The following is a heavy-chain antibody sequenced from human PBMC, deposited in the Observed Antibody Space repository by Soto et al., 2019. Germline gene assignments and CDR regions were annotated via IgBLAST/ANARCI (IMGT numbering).Heavy chain of an antibody. CDR1: GYTFTSYY. J-gene: IGHJ4*02. CDR2: INPSGGST. D-gene: IGHD1-26*01. V-gene: IGHV1-46*01. Sequence: QVQLVQSGAEVKKPGASVKVSCKASGYTFTSYYMHWVRQAPGQGLEWMGIINPSGGSTRYAQKFQGRVTMTRDRAPSTVYMELSSLRSEDTAVYYCMGEGGATSVIDYWGQGTLVTVSS. CDR3: MGEGGATSVIDY.